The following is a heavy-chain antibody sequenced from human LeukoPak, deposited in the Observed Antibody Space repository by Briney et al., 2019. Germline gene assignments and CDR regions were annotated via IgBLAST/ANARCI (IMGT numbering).Heavy chain of an antibody. J-gene: IGHJ3*02. V-gene: IGHV4-59*01. CDR2: IDYSGST. D-gene: IGHD6-13*01. Sequence: PSETLSLTCTVSGGSISSNYWSWIRQPPGKGLEWIAYIDYSGSTNYKSSLKSRVTISVDTSKNQFSLKLSSVTAADTAFCYCARRIAAADSFDIWGQGRMVTVSS. CDR1: GGSISSNY. CDR3: ARRIAAADSFDI.